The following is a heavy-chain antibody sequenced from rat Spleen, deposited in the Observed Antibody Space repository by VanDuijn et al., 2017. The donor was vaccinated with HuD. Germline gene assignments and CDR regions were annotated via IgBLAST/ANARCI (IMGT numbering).Heavy chain of an antibody. J-gene: IGHJ2*01. CDR1: GFTFSDYY. CDR2: ISYGDSSGHSST. V-gene: IGHV5-7*01. CDR3: ARRHYGYTDYFDY. D-gene: IGHD1-9*01. Sequence: EVQLVESGGGLVQPGGSMNLSCAASGFTFSDYYMAWVRQAPTKGLEWVATISYGDSSGHSSTYYRDSVKGRFTISRENAKSTLSLQMDSLRSDDTATYYCARRHYGYTDYFDYWGQGVMVTVSS.